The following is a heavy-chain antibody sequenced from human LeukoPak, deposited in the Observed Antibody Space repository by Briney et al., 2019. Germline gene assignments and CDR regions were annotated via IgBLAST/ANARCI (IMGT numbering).Heavy chain of an antibody. CDR2: IKPDGSET. V-gene: IGHV3-7*05. CDR1: GVTFSNYW. J-gene: IGHJ4*02. CDR3: ARGMSGSYDY. D-gene: IGHD1-26*01. Sequence: PGGSLILSCAAPGVTFSNYWMSWVRQAPGKGLEWVASIKPDGSETYYVDSVKGRFTISRDNAKTSLYLQMNSLRAEDTAVHYCARGMSGSYDYWGQGTLVTVSS.